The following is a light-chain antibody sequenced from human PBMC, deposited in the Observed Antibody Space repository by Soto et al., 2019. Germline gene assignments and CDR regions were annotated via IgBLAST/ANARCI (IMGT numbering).Light chain of an antibody. CDR2: KAS. CDR1: QSISSW. CDR3: QQYNSYSPYT. J-gene: IGKJ2*01. V-gene: IGKV1-5*03. Sequence: DIQMTQSPSTLSASVGDRVTITCRASQSISSWLAWYQQKPGKAPKLLIYKASSLESGVPARFSGSGSGTEFTLAISSLQPDDFATYYCQQYNSYSPYTFGQGNKREIK.